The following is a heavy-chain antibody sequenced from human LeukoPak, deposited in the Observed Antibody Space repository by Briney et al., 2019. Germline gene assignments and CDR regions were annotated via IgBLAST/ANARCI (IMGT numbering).Heavy chain of an antibody. Sequence: GGSLRLSCAASGFTVSSNYMSWVRQAPGKGLEWVSVIYSGGSTHYADSVKGRFTISRDNSKNTLYLQMNSLRAEDTAVYYCASGDLVAGLFDYWGQGTLVTVSS. V-gene: IGHV3-53*01. CDR2: IYSGGST. CDR1: GFTVSSNY. D-gene: IGHD6-19*01. CDR3: ASGDLVAGLFDY. J-gene: IGHJ4*02.